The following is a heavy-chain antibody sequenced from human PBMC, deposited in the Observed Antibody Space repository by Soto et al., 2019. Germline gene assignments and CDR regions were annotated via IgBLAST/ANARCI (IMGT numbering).Heavy chain of an antibody. CDR3: ARESSGYSSCFDY. J-gene: IGHJ4*02. CDR2: ISRDGSST. CDR1: GLTFSNYW. D-gene: IGHD5-12*01. V-gene: IGHV3-74*01. Sequence: EVQLVESGGGLVQPGGSLRLSCAGSGLTFSNYWIHWVRQAPGKGLAWVSRISRDGSSTTYADSVKGRFTISRDFAKNTVYLHMSSLRAEDTAVYYCARESSGYSSCFDYWGQGTLVTVSS.